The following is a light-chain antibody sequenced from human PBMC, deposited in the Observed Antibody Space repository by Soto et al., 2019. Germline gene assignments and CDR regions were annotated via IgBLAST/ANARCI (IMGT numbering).Light chain of an antibody. V-gene: IGKV1-5*01. Sequence: DILITKTPSTLSASVGDRVTITCRASQSISSWLAWYQQKPGKAPKLLIYDASSLESGVPSRFSGSGSGTEFTLTISSLQPDDFATYYCQQYNSYWTFGQGTKVDIK. CDR1: QSISSW. J-gene: IGKJ1*01. CDR3: QQYNSYWT. CDR2: DAS.